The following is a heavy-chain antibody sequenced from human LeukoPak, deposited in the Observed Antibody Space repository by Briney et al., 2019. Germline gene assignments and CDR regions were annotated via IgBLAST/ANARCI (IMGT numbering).Heavy chain of an antibody. CDR2: IIPILGIA. J-gene: IGHJ6*04. CDR3: ARDHYGDYVDYSGMDV. Sequence: ASVKVSCKASGGTFSSYAISWVRQAPGQGLEWMGRIIPILGIANYAQKFQGRVTITADKSTSTAYMELSSLRSEDTAVYYCARDHYGDYVDYSGMDVWAKGTRFTVSS. V-gene: IGHV1-69*04. CDR1: GGTFSSYA. D-gene: IGHD4-17*01.